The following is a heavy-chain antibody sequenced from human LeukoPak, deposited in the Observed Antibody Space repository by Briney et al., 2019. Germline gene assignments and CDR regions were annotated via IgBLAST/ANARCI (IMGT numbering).Heavy chain of an antibody. D-gene: IGHD2-15*01. CDR3: ARDWSDIVVVVAGGGNWFDP. J-gene: IGHJ5*02. Sequence: GASVKVSCKASGYTFTSYYMHWVRQAPGQGLEWMGWISAYNGNTNYAQKLQGRVTMTTDTSTSTAYMELRSLRSDDTAVYYCARDWSDIVVVVAGGGNWFDPWGQGTLVTVSS. CDR1: GYTFTSYY. V-gene: IGHV1-18*04. CDR2: ISAYNGNT.